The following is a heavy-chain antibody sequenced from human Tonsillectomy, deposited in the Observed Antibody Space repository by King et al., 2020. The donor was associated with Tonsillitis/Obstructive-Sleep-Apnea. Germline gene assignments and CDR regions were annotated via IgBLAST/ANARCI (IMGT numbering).Heavy chain of an antibody. J-gene: IGHJ4*02. V-gene: IGHV3-21*01. CDR3: TRALSTAYLDS. CDR2: IDGTGNHI. CDR1: GFAFHYYT. Sequence: VQLVESGGVLVKPGGSLRLSCAASGFAFHYYTLEWVRQAPGKGLEWVSSIDGTGNHIYYADSVKGRFTVSRDNTKNALYLQMTSLRAEDTALYYCTRALSTAYLDSWGQGTLVTVSS.